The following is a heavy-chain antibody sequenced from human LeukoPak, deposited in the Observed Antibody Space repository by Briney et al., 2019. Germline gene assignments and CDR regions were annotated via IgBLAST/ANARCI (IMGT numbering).Heavy chain of an antibody. Sequence: GGSLRLSCAASGFTVSSNYMSWVRQAPGKGLEWVSVIYSGGSTYYADSVKGRFTISRDNSKNTLYLQMNNLRVEDTAVYYCARIQRRLGPYFDYWGQGTLVTVSS. CDR3: ARIQRRLGPYFDY. CDR1: GFTVSSNY. D-gene: IGHD5-24*01. V-gene: IGHV3-53*01. CDR2: IYSGGST. J-gene: IGHJ4*02.